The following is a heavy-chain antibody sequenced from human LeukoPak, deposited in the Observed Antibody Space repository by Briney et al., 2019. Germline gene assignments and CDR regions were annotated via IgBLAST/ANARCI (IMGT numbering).Heavy chain of an antibody. D-gene: IGHD3-10*01. Sequence: PGRSLRLSCAASGFTFSSYAMHWVRQAPGKGLEWVAVISYDGSNKYYADSVKGRFPISRDNSKNTLYLQMNSLRAEDTAVYYCARGGGWFGESQPLDYWGQGTLVTVSS. J-gene: IGHJ4*02. V-gene: IGHV3-30*04. CDR1: GFTFSSYA. CDR2: ISYDGSNK. CDR3: ARGGGWFGESQPLDY.